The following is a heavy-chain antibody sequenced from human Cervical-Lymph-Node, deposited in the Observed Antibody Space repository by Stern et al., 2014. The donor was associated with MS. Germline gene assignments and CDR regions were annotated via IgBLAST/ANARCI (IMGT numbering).Heavy chain of an antibody. D-gene: IGHD3-22*01. J-gene: IGHJ4*02. Sequence: QVQLQESGPGLVKPSQTLSLTCTVSGVSISSGGYHWSWIRQHPGKGLEWIGSIYYSANTYYKPSLRGRVTISVDTSKNQFSLNLTSVTAADTAVYYCARIPRSYYDSSGYYYFDCWGQGTLVTVSS. CDR3: ARIPRSYYDSSGYYYFDC. CDR2: IYYSANT. CDR1: GVSISSGGYH. V-gene: IGHV4-31*03.